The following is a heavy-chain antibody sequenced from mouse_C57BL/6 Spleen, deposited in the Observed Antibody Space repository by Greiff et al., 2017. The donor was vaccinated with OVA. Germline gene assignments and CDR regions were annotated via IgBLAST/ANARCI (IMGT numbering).Heavy chain of an antibody. Sequence: EVMLVESGGGLVKPGGSLKLSCAASGFTFSSYAMSWVRQTPEKRLEWVATISDGGSYTYYPDNVKGRFTISRDNAKNNLYLQMSHLKSEDTAMYYCARDHGSSYDFDYWGQGTTLTVSS. CDR1: GFTFSSYA. V-gene: IGHV5-4*01. J-gene: IGHJ2*01. CDR3: ARDHGSSYDFDY. D-gene: IGHD1-1*01. CDR2: ISDGGSYT.